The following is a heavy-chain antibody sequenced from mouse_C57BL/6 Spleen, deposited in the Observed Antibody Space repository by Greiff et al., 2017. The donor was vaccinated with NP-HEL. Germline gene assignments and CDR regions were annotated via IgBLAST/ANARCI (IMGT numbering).Heavy chain of an antibody. CDR2: INYDGSST. V-gene: IGHV5-16*01. D-gene: IGHD3-3*01. Sequence: EVKLMESEGGLVQPGSSMKLSCTASGFTFSDYYMAWVRQVPEKGLEWVANINYDGSSTYYLDSLKSRFIISRDNAKNILYLQMSSLKSEDTATYYCARGGPRGAMDYWGQGTSVTVSS. CDR1: GFTFSDYY. CDR3: ARGGPRGAMDY. J-gene: IGHJ4*01.